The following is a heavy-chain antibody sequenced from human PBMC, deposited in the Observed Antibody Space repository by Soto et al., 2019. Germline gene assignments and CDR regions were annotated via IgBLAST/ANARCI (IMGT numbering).Heavy chain of an antibody. D-gene: IGHD4-17*01. CDR2: ISYDGNNK. Sequence: GGSLRLSCAASEFTFSNYAMHWVRQAPGKGLQWLAVISYDGNNKYYADSVEGRFTISRDNSKNTVYLQMNSLRLEDTAVYYCARGPSYSDSYFNHWGKGTLVTVSS. CDR1: EFTFSNYA. V-gene: IGHV3-30*03. CDR3: ARGPSYSDSYFNH. J-gene: IGHJ4*02.